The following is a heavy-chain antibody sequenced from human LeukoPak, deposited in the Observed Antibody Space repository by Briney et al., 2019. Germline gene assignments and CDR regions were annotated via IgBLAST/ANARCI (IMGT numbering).Heavy chain of an antibody. CDR2: INWNGGST. J-gene: IGHJ4*02. V-gene: IGHV3-20*04. CDR1: GFTFDDYG. Sequence: AGGSLRLSCAASGFTFDDYGMSWVRQAPGKGLEWVSGINWNGGSTIYADSVKGRSTISRDNAKNTLYLQMNSLRAEDTAVYYCARDRYYAVDYWGQGTLVTVSS. D-gene: IGHD3-10*01. CDR3: ARDRYYAVDY.